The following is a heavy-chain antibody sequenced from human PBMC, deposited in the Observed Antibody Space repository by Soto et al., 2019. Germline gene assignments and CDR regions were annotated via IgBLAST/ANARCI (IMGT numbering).Heavy chain of an antibody. D-gene: IGHD3-3*01. CDR3: AKKGDFWSGRLPTN. J-gene: IGHJ4*02. CDR2: ISGSGGST. Sequence: EVQLLESGGGLVQPGGSLRLSCAASGFTFSSYAMSWVRQAPGKGLEWVSAISGSGGSTYYADSVKGRFTISRDNSKNPLYLQMNSLRAEDTAVYYCAKKGDFWSGRLPTNWGQGTLVTVSS. CDR1: GFTFSSYA. V-gene: IGHV3-23*01.